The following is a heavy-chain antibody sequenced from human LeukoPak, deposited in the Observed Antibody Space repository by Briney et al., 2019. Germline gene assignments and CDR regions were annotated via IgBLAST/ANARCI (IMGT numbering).Heavy chain of an antibody. CDR3: ARLLGYCSGGSGYPYYYYGMDV. CDR2: IIPIFGIA. Sequence: SVKVSCKASGRTFSSYAISWVRQAPGQGLEWMGRIIPIFGIANYAQKFQGRVTITADKSTSTAYMELSSLRSEDTAFYYWARLLGYCSGGSGYPYYYYGMDVWGQGTTVTVSS. V-gene: IGHV1-69*04. CDR1: GRTFSSYA. J-gene: IGHJ6*02. D-gene: IGHD2-15*01.